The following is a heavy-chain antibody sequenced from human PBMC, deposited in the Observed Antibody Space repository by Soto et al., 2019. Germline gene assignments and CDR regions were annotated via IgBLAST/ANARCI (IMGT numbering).Heavy chain of an antibody. CDR3: SKDKDPTSSTQIRPVDY. CDR2: ISDSGGST. Sequence: GGSLRLSCAASGFTFSNYAITWVHQAPGKGLEWVSTISDSGGSTYLEDYMKGRFAISRDNSKSTLYLQMSSLRADDTAVYYCSKDKDPTSSTQIRPVDYWGQGTLVTVSS. J-gene: IGHJ4*02. V-gene: IGHV3-23*01. D-gene: IGHD1-1*01. CDR1: GFTFSNYA.